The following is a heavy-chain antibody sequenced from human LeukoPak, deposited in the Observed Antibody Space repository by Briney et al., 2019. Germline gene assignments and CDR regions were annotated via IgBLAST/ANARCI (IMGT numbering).Heavy chain of an antibody. J-gene: IGHJ6*03. CDR3: ARVLWFGDYYYYYYMDV. D-gene: IGHD3-10*01. CDR2: IYHSGST. Sequence: SETLSLTCTVSGYSISSGYYWGWIRQPPGKGLEWIGSIYHSGSTYYNPSLKSRVTISVDTSKNQFSLKLSSVTAADTAVYYCARVLWFGDYYYYYYMDVWGKGTTVTVSS. CDR1: GYSISSGYY. V-gene: IGHV4-38-2*02.